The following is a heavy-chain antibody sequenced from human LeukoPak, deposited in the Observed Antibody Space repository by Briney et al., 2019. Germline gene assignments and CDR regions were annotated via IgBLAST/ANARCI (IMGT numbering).Heavy chain of an antibody. CDR2: ISYDGSNK. D-gene: IGHD2-2*01. CDR3: ARDSCSSTSCEGNFDY. Sequence: GGSLRLSCAASGFTFSSYAMHWVRQAPGKGLEWVAVISYDGSNKYYADSVKGRFTISRDNSKNTLYLQMDSLRAEDTAVYYCARDSCSSTSCEGNFDYWGQGTLVTASS. V-gene: IGHV3-30*01. CDR1: GFTFSSYA. J-gene: IGHJ4*02.